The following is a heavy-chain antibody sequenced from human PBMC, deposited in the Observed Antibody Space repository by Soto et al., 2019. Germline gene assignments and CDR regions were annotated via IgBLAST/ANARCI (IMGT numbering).Heavy chain of an antibody. CDR3: ARSQGSSTSLEIYYYYYYGMDV. Sequence: QVQLVQSGAEVKKPGSSVKVSCKASGGTFSSYAISWVRRAPGQGLEWRGGIIPISGTANYDQKFQGRVTITADESTSTVYMELSSLRSEDTAVYFCARSQGSSTSLEIYYYYYYGMDVWGQGTTVTVSS. D-gene: IGHD2-2*01. V-gene: IGHV1-69*01. J-gene: IGHJ6*02. CDR1: GGTFSSYA. CDR2: IIPISGTA.